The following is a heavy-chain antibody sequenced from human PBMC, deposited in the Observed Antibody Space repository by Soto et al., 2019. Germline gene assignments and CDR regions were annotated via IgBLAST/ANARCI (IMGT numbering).Heavy chain of an antibody. J-gene: IGHJ4*02. V-gene: IGHV3-23*01. D-gene: IGHD4-17*01. CDR3: AKWKEGGDYQWDY. Sequence: EVQLLESGGGLVQPGGSLRLSCAASGFTFSSYAMSWVRQAPGKGVEWVSAISGSGGSTYYADSVKGRFTISRDNSKNTLYLQMNSLRVEDTAVYYCAKWKEGGDYQWDYWRQGTLVTVSS. CDR1: GFTFSSYA. CDR2: ISGSGGST.